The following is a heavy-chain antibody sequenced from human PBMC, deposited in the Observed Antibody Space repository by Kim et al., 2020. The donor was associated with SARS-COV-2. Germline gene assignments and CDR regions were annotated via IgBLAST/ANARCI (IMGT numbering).Heavy chain of an antibody. Sequence: GGSLRLSCAASGFTFIDYWMHWVRQAPGSGLVWVSRIKRDGSGPTYADSVKGRFTISRDNAKNTLYLQMNSLTDEDTAMYYCARETAVTGEYYFDFWGQGSLVTVSS. CDR3: ARETAVTGEYYFDF. J-gene: IGHJ4*02. V-gene: IGHV3-74*01. CDR2: IKRDGSGP. D-gene: IGHD6-19*01. CDR1: GFTFIDYW.